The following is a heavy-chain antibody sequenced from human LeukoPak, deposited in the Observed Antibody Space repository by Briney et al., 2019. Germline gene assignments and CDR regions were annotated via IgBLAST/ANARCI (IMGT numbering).Heavy chain of an antibody. CDR1: GFIFGGYW. J-gene: IGHJ4*02. V-gene: IGHV3-7*01. CDR2: TNPDGSIK. CDR3: VSGFLQWLY. D-gene: IGHD3-3*01. Sequence: PGGSLRLSYAASGFIFGGYWMSWVRQAPGRGLEWVANTNPDGSIKYYVDSVNGRFTISRDNAKNSLYLQMNSLRAEDTAVYYCVSGFLQWLYWGQGTLVTVSS.